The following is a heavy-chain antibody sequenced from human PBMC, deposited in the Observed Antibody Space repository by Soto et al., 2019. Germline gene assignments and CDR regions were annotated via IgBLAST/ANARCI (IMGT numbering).Heavy chain of an antibody. Sequence: QLQLQESGPGLVKPSETLSLTCTVSGGSITSSSYYWGWIRQPPGKGLEWIGNIYYSGSTYYNPSLKSRVTLSVDTSKNQFSLKLSCVTAADTAVYYCMLGSGWKDFDYWGQGTLVTVSS. CDR2: IYYSGST. CDR1: GGSITSSSYY. D-gene: IGHD3-22*01. CDR3: MLGSGWKDFDY. J-gene: IGHJ4*02. V-gene: IGHV4-39*01.